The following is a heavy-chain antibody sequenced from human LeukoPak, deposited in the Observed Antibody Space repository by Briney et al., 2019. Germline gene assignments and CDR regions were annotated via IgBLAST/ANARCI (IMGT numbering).Heavy chain of an antibody. D-gene: IGHD5-18*01. CDR3: AKNIGGARGYSYGYYFDY. CDR2: IYSGGST. J-gene: IGHJ4*02. CDR1: GFTVSSNY. Sequence: GGSLRLSCAASGFTVSSNYMSWVRQAPGKGLEWVSVIYSGGSTYYADSVKGRFTISRDNSKNTLYLQMNSLRAEDTAVYYCAKNIGGARGYSYGYYFDYWGQGTLVTVSS. V-gene: IGHV3-53*01.